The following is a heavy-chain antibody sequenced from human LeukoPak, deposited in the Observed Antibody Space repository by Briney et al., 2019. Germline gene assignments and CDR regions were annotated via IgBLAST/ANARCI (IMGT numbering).Heavy chain of an antibody. CDR2: IKSKTGGGTT. D-gene: IGHD1-26*01. J-gene: IGHJ4*02. CDR1: GFTFSNAW. V-gene: IGHV3-15*07. CDR3: TTDRVGISASEGDY. Sequence: GGSLRLSCAASGFTFSNAWMNWVRQAPGKGLEWVGRIKSKTGGGTTDYAAPVKGRFTISRDDSKNTLYLQMNSLKTEDTAVYYCTTDRVGISASEGDYWGQGTLVTVSS.